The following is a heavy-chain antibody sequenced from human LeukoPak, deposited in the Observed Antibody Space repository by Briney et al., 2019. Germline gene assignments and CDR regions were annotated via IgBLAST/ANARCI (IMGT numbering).Heavy chain of an antibody. CDR3: AVNDGRFLEWLLHF. D-gene: IGHD3-3*01. V-gene: IGHV1-69*05. J-gene: IGHJ4*02. CDR2: IIPIFGTA. Sequence: ASVKVSCKASGGTFSSYAISWVRQAPGQGLEWMGGIIPIFGTANYAQKFQGRVTITTDESTSTAYMELSSLRSEDTAVYYCAVNDGRFLEWLLHFWGQGTLGSVSA. CDR1: GGTFSSYA.